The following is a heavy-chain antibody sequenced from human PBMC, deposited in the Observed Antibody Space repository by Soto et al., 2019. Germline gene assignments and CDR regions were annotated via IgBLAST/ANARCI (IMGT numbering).Heavy chain of an antibody. CDR2: IRGSGSII. D-gene: IGHD3-22*01. Sequence: EVQLVESGGDLAQPGGSLRLSCETSGFTFTNFDLSWVRQAPGKGLEWVAFIRGSGSIIYYTDSVKGRFTISRDNSKNTLSLQMNSLRVEDTAVYYCAKTITTYSGDSRGRGALVDYWGQGTLVTVSS. CDR3: AKTITTYSGDSRGRGALVDY. J-gene: IGHJ4*02. V-gene: IGHV3-48*03. CDR1: GFTFTNFD.